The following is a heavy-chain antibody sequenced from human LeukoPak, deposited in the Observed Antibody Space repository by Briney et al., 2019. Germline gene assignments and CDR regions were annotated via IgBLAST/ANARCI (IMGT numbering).Heavy chain of an antibody. CDR2: ISGSGGST. CDR3: AKAFFGVVRAPLDY. D-gene: IGHD3-3*01. Sequence: GGSLRLSCAASGFTFSSYAMSWVRQAPGKGLEWVSAISGSGGSTYYADSVKGRFTISRDNSKNTLYLQMNSLRAEDTAVYYCAKAFFGVVRAPLDYWGQGTLVTVSS. CDR1: GFTFSSYA. J-gene: IGHJ4*02. V-gene: IGHV3-23*01.